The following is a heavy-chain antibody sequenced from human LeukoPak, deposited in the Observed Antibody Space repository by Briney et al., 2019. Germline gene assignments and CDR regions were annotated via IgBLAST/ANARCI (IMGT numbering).Heavy chain of an antibody. Sequence: SETLSLTCAVSGGSISSNSYYWGWIRQPPGKGLEWIGSIYYSGSTYYNPSLKSRVTISVDTSKNQFSLKLSSVTAADTAVYYCARRYDRYYYYYMDVWGKGTTVTISS. J-gene: IGHJ6*03. D-gene: IGHD1-1*01. CDR1: GGSISSNSYY. CDR3: ARRYDRYYYYYMDV. V-gene: IGHV4-39*01. CDR2: IYYSGST.